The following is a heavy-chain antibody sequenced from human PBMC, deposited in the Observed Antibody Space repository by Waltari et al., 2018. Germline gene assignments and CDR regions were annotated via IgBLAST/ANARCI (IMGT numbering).Heavy chain of an antibody. CDR1: RYIFTNYW. Sequence: EVQLVQSGAEVKKPGESLKISCKASRYIFTNYWIAWVRQMPGKGLEWMGIIYPGDSDTRYSPSFQGQATISAVKSITTAYLQWSSLKASDTAIYYCARRAGGFDIWGQGTMVTVSS. J-gene: IGHJ3*02. D-gene: IGHD2-15*01. CDR3: ARRAGGFDI. CDR2: IYPGDSDT. V-gene: IGHV5-51*01.